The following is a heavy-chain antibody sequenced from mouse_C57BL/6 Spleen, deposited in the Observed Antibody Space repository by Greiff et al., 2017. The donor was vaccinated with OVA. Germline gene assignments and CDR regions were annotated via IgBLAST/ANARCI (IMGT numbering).Heavy chain of an antibody. CDR2: ISYDGSN. CDR3: ARGDWTHYFDY. CDR1: GYSITSGYY. J-gene: IGHJ2*01. Sequence: EVQRVESGPGLVKPSQSLSLTCSVTGYSITSGYYWNWIRQFPGNKLEWMGYISYDGSNNYNPSLKNRISITRDTSKNQFFLKLNSVTTEDTATYYCARGDWTHYFDYWGQGTTLTVSS. D-gene: IGHD3-3*01. V-gene: IGHV3-6*01.